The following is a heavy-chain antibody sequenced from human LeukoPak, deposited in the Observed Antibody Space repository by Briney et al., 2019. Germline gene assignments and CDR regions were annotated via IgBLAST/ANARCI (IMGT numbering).Heavy chain of an antibody. D-gene: IGHD3-9*01. CDR1: EYTFTSYD. V-gene: IGHV1-8*01. Sequence: ASVKVSCKASEYTFTSYDINWVRQATGQGLEWMGWMNPNSGNTGYAQKFQGRVTMTRNTSISTAYMELSSLRSEDTAVYYCARGVRYFDWLSTYYYYMDVWGKGTTVTISS. CDR2: MNPNSGNT. J-gene: IGHJ6*03. CDR3: ARGVRYFDWLSTYYYYMDV.